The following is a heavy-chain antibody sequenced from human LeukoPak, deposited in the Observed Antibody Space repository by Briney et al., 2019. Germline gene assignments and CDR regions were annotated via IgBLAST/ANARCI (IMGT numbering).Heavy chain of an antibody. J-gene: IGHJ3*02. CDR1: GGSISSGDYY. D-gene: IGHD4-17*01. Sequence: SETLSLTCTVSGGSISSGDYYWTWIRQPPGKGLEWIGYIYQSGSTHYNPSLKSRVTISVDTSKNQFSLKLSSVTAADTAVYYCARDAPASTVTSDALNMWGQGTMVIVSS. V-gene: IGHV4-30-4*01. CDR3: ARDAPASTVTSDALNM. CDR2: IYQSGST.